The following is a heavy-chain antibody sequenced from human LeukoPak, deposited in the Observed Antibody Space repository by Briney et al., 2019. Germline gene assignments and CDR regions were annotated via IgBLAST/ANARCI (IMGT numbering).Heavy chain of an antibody. V-gene: IGHV6-1*01. D-gene: IGHD3-22*01. J-gene: IGHJ3*02. CDR1: GDSVSSNSAA. Sequence: SQTLSLTCAISGDSVSSNSAAWNWIRQSPSRGLEWLGRTYYRSKWYNDYAVSVKSRITINPDTSKNQFSLQLNSVTPEDTAVYYCARSPPLYDSSGYYHEGAFDIWGQGTMVTVSS. CDR2: TYYRSKWYN. CDR3: ARSPPLYDSSGYYHEGAFDI.